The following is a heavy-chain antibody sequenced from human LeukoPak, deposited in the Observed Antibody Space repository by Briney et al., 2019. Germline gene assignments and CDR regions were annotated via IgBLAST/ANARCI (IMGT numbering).Heavy chain of an antibody. D-gene: IGHD3-22*01. J-gene: IGHJ4*02. CDR2: ISYSGT. CDR1: GGSISISNYY. CDR3: ARLYYDSSGYYQICYFDY. Sequence: SETLSLTCTVSGGSISISNYYWGWIRQPPGRGLEWIGSISYSGTYYNPSLKSRLTISVDTSKNHFSLNLSSVTAADTAVYYCARLYYDSSGYYQICYFDYWGQGTLVTVSS. V-gene: IGHV4-39*01.